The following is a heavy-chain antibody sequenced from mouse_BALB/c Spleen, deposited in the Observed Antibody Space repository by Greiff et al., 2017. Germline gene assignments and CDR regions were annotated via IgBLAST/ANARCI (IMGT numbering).Heavy chain of an antibody. J-gene: IGHJ3*01. D-gene: IGHD2-1*01. V-gene: IGHV1S29*02. CDR1: GYTFTDYN. Sequence: EVQLQQSGPELVKPGASVKISCKASGYTFTDYNMHWVKQSHGKSLEWIGYIYPYNGGTGYNQKFKSKATLTVDNSSSTAYMELRSLTSEDSAVYYCARGAGNYYWFAYWGQGTLVTVSA. CDR2: IYPYNGGT. CDR3: ARGAGNYYWFAY.